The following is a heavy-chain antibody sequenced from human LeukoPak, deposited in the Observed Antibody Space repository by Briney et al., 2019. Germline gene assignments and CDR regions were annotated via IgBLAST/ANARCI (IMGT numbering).Heavy chain of an antibody. Sequence: GGSLRLSCAASGFSFSSSWMHWVRQVPGKGLVWVSRINDDETSTSYADSVKGRFTISRDNAKNTLYLQMNSLRAEDTAVYYCATTGSGSHYDYWGQGTLVTVSS. CDR2: INDDETST. D-gene: IGHD1-26*01. V-gene: IGHV3-74*01. J-gene: IGHJ4*02. CDR1: GFSFSSSW. CDR3: ATTGSGSHYDY.